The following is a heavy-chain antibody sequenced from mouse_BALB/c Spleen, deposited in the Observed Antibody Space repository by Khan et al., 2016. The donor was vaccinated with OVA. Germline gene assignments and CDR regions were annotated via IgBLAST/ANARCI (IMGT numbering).Heavy chain of an antibody. V-gene: IGHV14-1*02. CDR1: GFNIKDYY. CDR2: IDPENGNT. J-gene: IGHJ3*01. D-gene: IGHD2-1*01. Sequence: VQLQPSGAELVRPGALVKLSCKASGFNIKDYYMLWVKQRPEQGLEWIGWIDPENGNTIYDPKFQAKASITADTSSNTAYLQLSSLTSEDTAVYYCARRGYGNYWFAYWGQGTLVTVSA. CDR3: ARRGYGNYWFAY.